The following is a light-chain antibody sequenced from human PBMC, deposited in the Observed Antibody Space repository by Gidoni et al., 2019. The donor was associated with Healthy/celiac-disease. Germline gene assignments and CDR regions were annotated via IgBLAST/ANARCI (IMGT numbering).Light chain of an antibody. J-gene: IGKJ3*01. V-gene: IGKV1-9*01. CDR3: QQLNSYPRGT. Sequence: DIQLTQSPSFLSASVGDRVTITCRASQSISSYLAWYQQKPGKAPKLLIYAASTLQSGVPSRFSGSGSGTEFTLTISSLQPEDFATYYCQQLNSYPRGTFGPXTKVDIK. CDR2: AAS. CDR1: QSISSY.